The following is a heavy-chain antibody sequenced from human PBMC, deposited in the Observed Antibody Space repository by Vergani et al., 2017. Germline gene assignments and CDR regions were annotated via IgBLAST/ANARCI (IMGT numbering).Heavy chain of an antibody. D-gene: IGHD4-11*01. J-gene: IGHJ6*03. CDR1: GGSFTSYH. V-gene: IGHV4-34*01. Sequence: QVQLQQWGGGLLKPSETLSLTCVVNGGSFTSYHWTRIRQSPGEGLEWVGDIDHTGRPDYNPSLKSRLTMSVDKSRHQFSLTLNSVTATDTAIYFCARVNTETNGHLYYYYYMDVWGQGTAVTVS. CDR3: ARVNTETNGHLYYYYYMDV. CDR2: IDHTGRP.